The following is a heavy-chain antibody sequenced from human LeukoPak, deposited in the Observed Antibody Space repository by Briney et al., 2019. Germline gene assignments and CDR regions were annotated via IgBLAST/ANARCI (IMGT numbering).Heavy chain of an antibody. Sequence: ASVKVSCKASGGTFSSYAISWVRQAPGQGLEWMGGIIPIFGTANYAQKLQGRVTITADKSTSTAYMELSSLRSEDTAVYYCARSTVVVITYYYMDVWGKGTTVTVSS. V-gene: IGHV1-69*06. J-gene: IGHJ6*03. D-gene: IGHD3-22*01. CDR1: GGTFSSYA. CDR3: ARSTVVVITYYYMDV. CDR2: IIPIFGTA.